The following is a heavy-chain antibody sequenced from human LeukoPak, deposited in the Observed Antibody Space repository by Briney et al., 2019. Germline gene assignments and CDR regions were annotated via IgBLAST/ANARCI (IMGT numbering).Heavy chain of an antibody. D-gene: IGHD6-19*01. CDR3: ARDGFIAVAATFDY. J-gene: IGHJ4*02. Sequence: ASVKVSCKASGYTFTSYGISWVRQAPGQGLEWMGWISAYNGNTNYAQKLRGRVTMTTDTSTSTAYMELRSLRSDDTAVYYCARDGFIAVAATFDYWGQGTLVTVSS. V-gene: IGHV1-18*01. CDR1: GYTFTSYG. CDR2: ISAYNGNT.